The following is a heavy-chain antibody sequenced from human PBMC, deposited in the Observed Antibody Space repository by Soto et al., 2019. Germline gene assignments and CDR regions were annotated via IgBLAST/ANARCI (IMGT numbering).Heavy chain of an antibody. D-gene: IGHD3-22*01. V-gene: IGHV4-59*01. CDR1: GGSISGDH. J-gene: IGHJ3*02. CDR2: VSSSGST. CDR3: ASGFYDSRGYSEAFDI. Sequence: SETVSLTCTVSGGSISGDHWNWIRQPPGKGLEWIAYVSSSGSTKYNPSLKSRVTISIDTTKNQFSLRLSSVTAADTAVYYCASGFYDSRGYSEAFDIWGQGTKVTVSS.